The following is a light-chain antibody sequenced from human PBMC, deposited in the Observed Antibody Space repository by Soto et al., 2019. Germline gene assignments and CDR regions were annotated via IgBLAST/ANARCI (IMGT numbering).Light chain of an antibody. J-gene: IGLJ1*01. CDR1: ISHVGSYNY. Sequence: QRSPTQPGSVPASPGQSIPISCTGTISHVGSYNYVSWYQQHPGKAPKLLIYEVSNRPSGVSNRFSGSKSGDTASLTISGLQADDEAEYYCSSYTRSSALLFGTGTKVTVL. CDR3: SSYTRSSALL. V-gene: IGLV2-14*01. CDR2: EVS.